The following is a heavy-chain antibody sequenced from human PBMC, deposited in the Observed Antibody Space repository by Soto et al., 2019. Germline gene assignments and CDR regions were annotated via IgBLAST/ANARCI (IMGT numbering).Heavy chain of an antibody. V-gene: IGHV1-2*02. CDR1: GYTFTGYS. D-gene: IGHD5-12*01. CDR2: IYPSSGVT. CDR3: ARDVGYNSFFDS. Sequence: QVQLVQSGAEVKQPGASVKVSCKASGYTFTGYSIHWVRQAPGQGLEWMGWIYPSSGVTKYAQKFQGRVTMTRDTSISTAHMELNRLKSDDTAVYFSARDVGYNSFFDSWGQGTLVTVSS. J-gene: IGHJ4*02.